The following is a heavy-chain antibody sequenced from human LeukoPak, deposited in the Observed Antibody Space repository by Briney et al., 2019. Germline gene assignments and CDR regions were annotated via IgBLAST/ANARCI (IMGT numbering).Heavy chain of an antibody. CDR1: GFTFSSYA. CDR2: ISSNGGST. D-gene: IGHD3-10*01. CDR3: ARVQYYYGSGSYWGLDY. V-gene: IGHV3-64*01. J-gene: IGHJ4*02. Sequence: GGSLRLSCAASGFTFSSYAMHWVRQAPGKGLEYVSAISSNGGSTYYANSVKGRFTISRDNSKNTLYLQMGSLRAEDMAVYYCARVQYYYGSGSYWGLDYWGQGTLVTVSS.